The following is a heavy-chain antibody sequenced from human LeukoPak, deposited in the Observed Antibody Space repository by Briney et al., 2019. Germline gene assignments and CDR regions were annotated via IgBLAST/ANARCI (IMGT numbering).Heavy chain of an antibody. Sequence: GRSLRLSCAASGFTFGSHGLHWVRQAPGKGLEWVAFMSYDGSTKYYADSVKGRFTISRDNSENTLYLQMNSLKAADTAVYYCTREPLFWGQGTLVTVSS. CDR3: TREPLF. CDR2: MSYDGSTK. J-gene: IGHJ4*02. D-gene: IGHD1-14*01. CDR1: GFTFGSHG. V-gene: IGHV3-30*03.